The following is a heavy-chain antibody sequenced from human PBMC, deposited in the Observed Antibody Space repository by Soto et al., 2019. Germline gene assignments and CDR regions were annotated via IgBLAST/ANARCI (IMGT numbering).Heavy chain of an antibody. CDR3: ANSYGVVYNWFDP. V-gene: IGHV4-31*03. CDR2: IYYSGST. Sequence: SETLSLTCTVSGGSISSGGYYWSWIRQHPGKGLEWIGYIYYSGSTYYNPSLKSRVTISVDTSKNQFSLKLSSVTAADTAVYYCANSYGVVYNWFDPWGQGTLVTVSS. D-gene: IGHD5-18*01. CDR1: GGSISSGGYY. J-gene: IGHJ5*02.